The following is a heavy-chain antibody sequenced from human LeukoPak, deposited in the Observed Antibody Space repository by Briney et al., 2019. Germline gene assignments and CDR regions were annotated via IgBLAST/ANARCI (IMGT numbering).Heavy chain of an antibody. Sequence: GGSLRLSCAASGFTFSSYLMHWVRQAPGKGLVWVSRINSDGSSTSYADSVKGRFTISRDNAKNTLYLQMNSLRAEDTAVYYCARELIIVGARPYDYWGQGTLVTVSS. CDR2: INSDGSST. CDR3: ARELIIVGARPYDY. D-gene: IGHD1-26*01. V-gene: IGHV3-74*01. J-gene: IGHJ4*02. CDR1: GFTFSSYL.